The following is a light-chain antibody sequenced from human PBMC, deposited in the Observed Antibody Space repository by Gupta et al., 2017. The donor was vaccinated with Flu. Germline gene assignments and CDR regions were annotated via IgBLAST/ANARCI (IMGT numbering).Light chain of an antibody. J-gene: IGLJ1*01. CDR2: DVS. CDR3: CSVAGGFYV. V-gene: IGLV2-11*01. Sequence: QSVTISWTGTSSDVGGYNYVSWYQQHPGKAPKLLIYDVSKRPSGVPDRFSGSKSGNTASLTISGRQAEDEADYYCCSVAGGFYVFGTVTEVTVL. CDR1: SSDVGGYNY.